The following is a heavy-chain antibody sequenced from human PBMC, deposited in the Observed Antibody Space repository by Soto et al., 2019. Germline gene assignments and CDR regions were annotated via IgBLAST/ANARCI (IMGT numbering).Heavy chain of an antibody. Sequence: QVQFVQSGAEVKKPGASVKFSCKTPGYTFTRYNINWVLQAPGQRLDWMGWLYVGNGNTRYSPKFQGRLTLTRDTPGNTAYLELNSLIFQDTVVYYCAKPQDDDRGLASWGQGTLVTVNS. D-gene: IGHD2-21*01. CDR3: AKPQDDDRGLAS. V-gene: IGHV1-3*01. CDR1: GYTFTRYN. CDR2: LYVGNGNT. J-gene: IGHJ4*02.